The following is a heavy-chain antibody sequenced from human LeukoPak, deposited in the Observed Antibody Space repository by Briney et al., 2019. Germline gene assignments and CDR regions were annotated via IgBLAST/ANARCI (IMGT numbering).Heavy chain of an antibody. CDR2: ISSSGSTI. J-gene: IGHJ3*02. CDR1: GFTFSDYY. D-gene: IGHD1-26*01. CDR3: ARDGKVVAFDI. V-gene: IGHV3-11*01. Sequence: GGSLRLSCAASGFTFSDYYMSCIAQAPGKGLEGVSDISSSGSTIYYADSVKGRFTSSRDNAKNSLYLQMNSLRAEDTAVYYGARDGKVVAFDIWGQGTMVTVSS.